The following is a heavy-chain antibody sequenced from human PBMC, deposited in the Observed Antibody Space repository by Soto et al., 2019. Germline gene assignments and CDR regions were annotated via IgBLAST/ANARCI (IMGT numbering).Heavy chain of an antibody. J-gene: IGHJ4*02. CDR1: GYTFSGYD. V-gene: IGHV1-2*02. D-gene: IGHD2-2*01. CDR3: ARPACTSNSCPPYFEY. CDR2: ISPSSGDT. Sequence: ASVKLSCKASGYTFSGYDIHWVRQAPGQGLEWMGWISPSSGDTNYAQKFRGRVTMSRDTSISTAYMELSGLRSDDTAVYYCARPACTSNSCPPYFEYWGEGTLVTVSS.